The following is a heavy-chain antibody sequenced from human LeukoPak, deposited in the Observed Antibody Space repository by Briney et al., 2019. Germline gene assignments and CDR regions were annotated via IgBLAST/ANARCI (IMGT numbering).Heavy chain of an antibody. D-gene: IGHD6-13*01. Sequence: SETLSLTCTVSGGSISSYYWSWIRQPAGKGLEWIGRIYTSGSTNYNPSLKSRVTMSVDTSKNQFSLKLSSVTAADTAVYYCAREQRIAAAGAFDIWGQGTMVSVSS. V-gene: IGHV4-4*07. CDR3: AREQRIAAAGAFDI. CDR1: GGSISSYY. CDR2: IYTSGST. J-gene: IGHJ3*02.